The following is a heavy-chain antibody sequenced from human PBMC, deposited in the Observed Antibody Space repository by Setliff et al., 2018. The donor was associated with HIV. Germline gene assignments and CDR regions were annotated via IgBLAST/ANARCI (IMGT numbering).Heavy chain of an antibody. D-gene: IGHD6-19*01. J-gene: IGHJ4*02. Sequence: SETLSLTCTVSGCPIGSYYWSWIRQPAGKGLEWIGRIYTSGSTNYNPSLKSRVTISVDTSKHQFSLKLSSVTAADTAVYYCARETSVAVDNWGQGTLVTVS. V-gene: IGHV4-4*07. CDR3: ARETSVAVDN. CDR1: GCPIGSYY. CDR2: IYTSGST.